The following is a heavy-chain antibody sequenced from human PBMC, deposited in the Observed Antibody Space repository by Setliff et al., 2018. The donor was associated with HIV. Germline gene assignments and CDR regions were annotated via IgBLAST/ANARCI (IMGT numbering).Heavy chain of an antibody. CDR3: ARLLQGGTGWFDP. CDR2: IYYSGST. Sequence: PSETLSLTCTVSGGSIVRYYWTWIRQPPGKGLEWIGYIYYSGSTNYNPSLKSRVIISVDTSKMQFSLKLRSVTAADTAMYYCARLLQGGTGWFDPWGQGTLVTVSS. J-gene: IGHJ5*02. CDR1: GGSIVRYY. D-gene: IGHD3-10*01. V-gene: IGHV4-59*08.